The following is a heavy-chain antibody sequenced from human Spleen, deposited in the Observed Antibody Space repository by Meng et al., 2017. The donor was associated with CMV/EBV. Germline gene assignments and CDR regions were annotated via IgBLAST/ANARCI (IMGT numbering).Heavy chain of an antibody. CDR1: GFTFNKYS. J-gene: IGHJ6*02. CDR3: ARDLGAGTMVRGVSFYGMDV. V-gene: IGHV3-30*04. Sequence: GGSLRLSCTASGFTFNKYSMNWVRQAPGKGLEWVAVISYDGSNKYYADSVKGRFTISRDNSENTLFLQMNSLRAEDRAVYYCARDLGAGTMVRGVSFYGMDVWGQGTTVTVSS. CDR2: ISYDGSNK. D-gene: IGHD3-10*01.